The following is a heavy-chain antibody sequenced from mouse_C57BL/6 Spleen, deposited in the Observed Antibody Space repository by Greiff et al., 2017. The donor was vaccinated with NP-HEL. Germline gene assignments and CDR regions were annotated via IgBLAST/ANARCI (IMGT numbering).Heavy chain of an antibody. V-gene: IGHV1-18*01. CDR1: GYTFTDYN. CDR2: INPNNGGT. J-gene: IGHJ2*01. Sequence: VQLKQSGPELVKPGASVKIPCKASGYTFTDYNMDWVKQSHGKSLEWIGDINPNNGGTIYNQKFKGKATLTVDKSSSTAYRELRSLTSEDTAVYYCARSGIYDSRGFDYWGQGTTLTVSS. D-gene: IGHD2-3*01. CDR3: ARSGIYDSRGFDY.